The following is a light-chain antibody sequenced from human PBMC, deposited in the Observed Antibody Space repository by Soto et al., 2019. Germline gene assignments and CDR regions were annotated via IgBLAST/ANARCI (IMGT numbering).Light chain of an antibody. CDR2: LNSDGSH. CDR3: QTWGTAIHDVV. CDR1: SGHSNYA. Sequence: QPVLTQSPSASASLGASVKLTCTLSSGHSNYAIAWHQQQPEKGPRYLMKLNSDGSHSKGDEIPDRFSGSSSGTERHLTISSLQSEDEADYYCQTWGTAIHDVVFGRGTQLTVL. J-gene: IGLJ2*01. V-gene: IGLV4-69*01.